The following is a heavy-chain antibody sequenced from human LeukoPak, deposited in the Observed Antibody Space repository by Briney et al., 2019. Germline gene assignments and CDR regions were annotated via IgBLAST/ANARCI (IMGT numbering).Heavy chain of an antibody. Sequence: PGGSLRLSCAASGFTISTKYMSWVRQAPGKGLEWVSIIYSGGDTYYADSVKGRFTISRDDFKNMVYLQMYSLGVEDTAMYYCARVNYYGSGQDAFDYWGQGTMVTIYS. CDR3: ARVNYYGSGQDAFDY. CDR1: GFTISTKY. J-gene: IGHJ3*01. CDR2: IYSGGDT. V-gene: IGHV3-66*01. D-gene: IGHD3-10*01.